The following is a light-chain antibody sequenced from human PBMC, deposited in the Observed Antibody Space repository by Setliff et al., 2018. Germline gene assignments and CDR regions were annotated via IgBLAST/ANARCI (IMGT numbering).Light chain of an antibody. Sequence: QSVLTQPASVSGSPGQSITISCTGTSSDVGGYNYVSWYQQHPGKAPKLMIYEVSNRPSGVSTRFSGSKAGSGATLTISGLQSEDEADYFCCSYTAKNTLIFGGGTKVTVL. CDR3: CSYTAKNTLI. CDR1: SSDVGGYNY. CDR2: EVS. J-gene: IGLJ2*01. V-gene: IGLV2-14*01.